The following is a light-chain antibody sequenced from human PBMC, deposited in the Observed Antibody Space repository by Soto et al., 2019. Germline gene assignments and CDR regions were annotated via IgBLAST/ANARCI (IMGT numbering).Light chain of an antibody. J-gene: IGKJ1*01. Sequence: EIVMTQSPSTLSASAGERATISCRASQGVSGNLAWYQHKPGKVPMLLIYGASTRPSGLPSRFSGSGSGTDFTLTISSLQSEDFAAYYCQKYNKLPPTFGQGTKVELK. CDR3: QKYNKLPPT. V-gene: IGKV3-15*01. CDR2: GAS. CDR1: QGVSGN.